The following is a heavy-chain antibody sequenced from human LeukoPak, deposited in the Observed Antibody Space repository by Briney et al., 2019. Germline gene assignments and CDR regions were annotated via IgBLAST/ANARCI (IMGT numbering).Heavy chain of an antibody. D-gene: IGHD6-19*01. CDR2: IWSDGSND. Sequence: PGGSLRLSCTASGFNFGSDAMHWVRQTPGKGLEWVAFIWSDGSNDHYADSVKGRFTISRDNSKNTVCLQMNSLRVEDTAVYYCARDTSGSGWSLSDWGQGTPVTVSS. CDR3: ARDTSGSGWSLSD. V-gene: IGHV3-33*01. CDR1: GFNFGSDA. J-gene: IGHJ4*02.